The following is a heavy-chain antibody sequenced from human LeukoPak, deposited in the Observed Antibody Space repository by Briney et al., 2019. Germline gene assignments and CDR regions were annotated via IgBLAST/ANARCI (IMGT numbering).Heavy chain of an antibody. CDR1: GFPFSSYG. J-gene: IGHJ4*02. CDR3: ARDLGYCSSTSCSYYFDY. Sequence: GSLGLSCAASGFPFSSYGMHWVRQAPGKGLEWVAVISYDGSNKYYADSVKGRFTISRDNSKNTLYLQMNSLRAEDTAVYYCARDLGYCSSTSCSYYFDYWGQGTLVTVSS. CDR2: ISYDGSNK. V-gene: IGHV3-30*03. D-gene: IGHD2-2*01.